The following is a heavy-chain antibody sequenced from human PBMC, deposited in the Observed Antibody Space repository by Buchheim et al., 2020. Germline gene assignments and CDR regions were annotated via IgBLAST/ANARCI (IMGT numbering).Heavy chain of an antibody. CDR3: AKDPPAGWNYFAS. V-gene: IGHV3-30*18. J-gene: IGHJ4*02. CDR2: ISFDGTNK. CDR1: GFTFSRYG. D-gene: IGHD2-15*01. Sequence: QVQLVESGGGVVQPGRSLRLSCAASGFTFSRYGMHWVRQAPGKGLEWVALISFDGTNKYYADSVKGRFTVSRDNSKNKLYLQLNSLRSDDTSVYYCAKDPPAGWNYFASWGQGTL.